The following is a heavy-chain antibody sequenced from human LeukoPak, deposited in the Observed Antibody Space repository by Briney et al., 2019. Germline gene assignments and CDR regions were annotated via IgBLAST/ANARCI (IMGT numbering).Heavy chain of an antibody. CDR2: ISYDGGEK. CDR3: ARRYSGTFGY. V-gene: IGHV3-30*03. CDR1: GFIFSYYG. J-gene: IGHJ4*02. Sequence: GRSLRLSCAASGFIFSYYGVHWVRQAPGKGLEWVAVISYDGGEKYYADSVKGRFTISRDNSKNTLYLQMNSLRAEDTAVYYCARRYSGTFGYWGQGTLVTVSS. D-gene: IGHD1-26*01.